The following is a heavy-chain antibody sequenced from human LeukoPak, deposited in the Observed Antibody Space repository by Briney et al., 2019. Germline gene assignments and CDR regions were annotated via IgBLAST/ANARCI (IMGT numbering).Heavy chain of an antibody. Sequence: PSETLSLTCAVYGGSFSGYYWSWIRQAPGKGLEWVSSISSSSSYIYYADSVKGRFTISRDNAKNSLYLQMNSLRAEDTAVYYCARGGQDYYYYGMDVWGQGTTVTVSS. CDR2: ISSSSSYI. D-gene: IGHD3-16*01. V-gene: IGHV3-21*01. CDR1: GGSFSGYY. J-gene: IGHJ6*02. CDR3: ARGGQDYYYYGMDV.